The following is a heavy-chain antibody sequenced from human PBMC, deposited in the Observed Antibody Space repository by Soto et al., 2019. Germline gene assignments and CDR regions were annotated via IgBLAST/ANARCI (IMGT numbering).Heavy chain of an antibody. D-gene: IGHD1-7*01. Sequence: SETLSLTCTVSGGSISSYYWSWIRQPPGKGLEWIGYIYYSGSTNYNPSLKSRVTISVDTSKNQFSLKLSSVTAADTAVYYCARLYGSGNWNYGYVRYYYYYYMDVWGKGTTVTVSS. CDR1: GGSISSYY. CDR3: ARLYGSGNWNYGYVRYYYYYYMDV. J-gene: IGHJ6*03. V-gene: IGHV4-59*08. CDR2: IYYSGST.